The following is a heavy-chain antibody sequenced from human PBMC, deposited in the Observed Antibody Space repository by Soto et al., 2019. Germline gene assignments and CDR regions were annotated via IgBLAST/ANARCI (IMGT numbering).Heavy chain of an antibody. CDR2: ITGSGGRT. J-gene: IGHJ5*01. CDR1: GFTFSSYA. CDR3: AKDTRYGDYVRWFDS. V-gene: IGHV3-23*01. D-gene: IGHD4-17*01. Sequence: EVHLLESGGGVVQPGESLRLSCTASGFTFSSYAMTWVRQAPGRGLEGVSGITGSGGRTYYVDSVKGRFTISRDNSKSTLYLQMNSLRAEDTAVYYCAKDTRYGDYVRWFDSWGQGTLVTVCS.